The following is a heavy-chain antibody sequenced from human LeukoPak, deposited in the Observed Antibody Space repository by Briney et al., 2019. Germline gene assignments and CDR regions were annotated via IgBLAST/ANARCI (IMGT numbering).Heavy chain of an antibody. V-gene: IGHV1-2*06. D-gene: IGHD7-27*01. Sequence: GASVKVSCKASGYTFTGYYMHWVRQAPGQGPEWMGRINPNSGGTNYAQKFQGRVTMTRDTSICTAYMELSRLRSDDTAVYYCARGAGDSYYFDYWGQGTLVTVSS. CDR3: ARGAGDSYYFDY. J-gene: IGHJ4*02. CDR2: INPNSGGT. CDR1: GYTFTGYY.